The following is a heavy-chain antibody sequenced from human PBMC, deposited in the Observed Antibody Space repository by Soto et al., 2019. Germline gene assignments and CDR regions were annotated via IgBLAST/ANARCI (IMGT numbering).Heavy chain of an antibody. CDR1: GFAVNSDY. D-gene: IGHD2-2*01. Sequence: HPGGSLRLSCAASGFAVNSDYMSWVRQAPGKGLEWVSVIYGGGTIHYSDSVKGRFTISRDNSKNTVFLQMNSLRAEDTAVYYCVRTSSYWGQGTRVTVS. J-gene: IGHJ4*02. V-gene: IGHV3-53*01. CDR3: VRTSSY. CDR2: IYGGGTI.